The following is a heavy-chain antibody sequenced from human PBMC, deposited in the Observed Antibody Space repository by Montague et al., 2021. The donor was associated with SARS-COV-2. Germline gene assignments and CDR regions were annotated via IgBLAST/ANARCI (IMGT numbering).Heavy chain of an antibody. CDR3: AREGLHNCFDP. CDR1: NGSITSYY. J-gene: IGHJ5*02. V-gene: IGHV4-59*01. CDR2: IYYRGST. Sequence: SETLSLTCTVSNGSITSYYWSWVRQPPGKRLEWIGYIYYRGSTNYNPSLESRVTMSIDTSKNQFSLKLRSVTAADTAVYFCAREGLHNCFDPWGQGTLVIVSS.